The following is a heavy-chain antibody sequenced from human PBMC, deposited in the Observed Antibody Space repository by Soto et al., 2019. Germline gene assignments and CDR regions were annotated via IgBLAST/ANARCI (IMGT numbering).Heavy chain of an antibody. V-gene: IGHV4-39*01. CDR2: IYYSGST. CDR1: GDSISSRSYY. CDR3: AGQRTSVVTQAYFGV. D-gene: IGHD2-21*02. Sequence: PSETLSLTCTVTGDSISSRSYYWGWIRQPPGKGLEWIGSIYYSGSTYNNPSLRSRVSMSIDTSKDQFSLKLKSVTAADTALYFCAGQRTSVVTQAYFGVWGPGSLVTVSS. J-gene: IGHJ4*02.